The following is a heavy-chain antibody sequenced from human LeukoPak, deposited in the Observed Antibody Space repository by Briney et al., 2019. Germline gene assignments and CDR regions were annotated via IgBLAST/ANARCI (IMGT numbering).Heavy chain of an antibody. V-gene: IGHV4-4*07. Sequence: SETLSLTCTVSGGSISSYYWSWIRQPAGKGLEWIGRIYTSGSTNYNPSLKSRVTMSVDTSKNQFSLKLSSVTAADTAVYYCARHGKRYGDYRGHMDVWGKGTTVTISS. D-gene: IGHD4-17*01. CDR3: ARHGKRYGDYRGHMDV. CDR2: IYTSGST. CDR1: GGSISSYY. J-gene: IGHJ6*03.